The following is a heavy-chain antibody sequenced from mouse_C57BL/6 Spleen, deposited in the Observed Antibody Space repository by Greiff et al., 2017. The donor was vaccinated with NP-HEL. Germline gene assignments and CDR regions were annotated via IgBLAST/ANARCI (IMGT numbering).Heavy chain of an antibody. CDR3: ARKEDGYPPWFAY. D-gene: IGHD2-3*01. J-gene: IGHJ3*01. Sequence: VQLQQSGPGLVQPSQSLSITCTVSGFSLTSYGVHWVRQSPGKGLEWLGVIWRGGSTDYNAAFISRLSISKDNSKSQVFFKMNSLQADDTAIYYCARKEDGYPPWFAYWGQGTLVTVSA. CDR2: IWRGGST. CDR1: GFSLTSYG. V-gene: IGHV2-2*01.